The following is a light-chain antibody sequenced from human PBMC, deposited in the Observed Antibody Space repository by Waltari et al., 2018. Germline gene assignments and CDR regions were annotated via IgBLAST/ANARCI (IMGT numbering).Light chain of an antibody. J-gene: IGKJ5*01. V-gene: IGKV1-33*01. CDR1: EDITNY. CDR3: QQYHDLPT. CDR2: EAS. Sequence: LSASVGDRVTITCQATEDITNYLNWYQQKPGKAPKLLIYEASNLETGVPSRFSGSGSGTDFTFAISSLQPEDVATYYCQQYHDLPTFGQGTRLEIK.